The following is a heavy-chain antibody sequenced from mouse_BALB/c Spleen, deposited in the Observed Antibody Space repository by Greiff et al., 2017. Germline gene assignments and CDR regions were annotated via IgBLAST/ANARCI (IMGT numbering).Heavy chain of an antibody. CDR3: ARHKTNWDDYFDY. CDR2: ISSGGGST. CDR1: GFAFSSYD. V-gene: IGHV5-12-1*01. J-gene: IGHJ2*01. D-gene: IGHD4-1*01. Sequence: DVKLVESVGGLVKPGGSLKLSCAASGFAFSSYDMSWVRQTPEKRLEWVAYISSGGGSTYYPDTVKGRFTISRDNAKNTLYLQMSSLKSEDTAMYYCARHKTNWDDYFDYWGQGTTRTVSS.